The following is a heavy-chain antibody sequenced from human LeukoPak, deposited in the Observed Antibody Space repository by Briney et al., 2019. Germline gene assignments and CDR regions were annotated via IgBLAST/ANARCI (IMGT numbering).Heavy chain of an antibody. V-gene: IGHV3-23*01. CDR2: ISGSGGST. D-gene: IGHD3-22*01. Sequence: PGGSLRLSCAASGFTFSGYAMSWVRQAPGKGLEWVSAISGSGGSTYYADSVKGRFTISRDNSKNTLYLQMNSLRAEDTAVYYCAKHYDSSGYYGVEYYFDYWGQGTLVTVSS. J-gene: IGHJ4*02. CDR3: AKHYDSSGYYGVEYYFDY. CDR1: GFTFSGYA.